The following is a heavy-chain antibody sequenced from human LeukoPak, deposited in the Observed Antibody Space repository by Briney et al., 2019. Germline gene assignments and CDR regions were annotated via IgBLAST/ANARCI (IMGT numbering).Heavy chain of an antibody. V-gene: IGHV1-46*03. CDR1: GYTFTSYY. CDR2: INPSGGST. Sequence: ASVKVSCKASGYTFTSYYMHWVRQAPGQGLEWMGIINPSGGSTSYAQKFQGRVTMTRDTSTSTVCMELSSLRSEDTAVYYCARGGAEQQLVLSWFDPWGQGTLVTVSS. CDR3: ARGGAEQQLVLSWFDP. J-gene: IGHJ5*02. D-gene: IGHD6-13*01.